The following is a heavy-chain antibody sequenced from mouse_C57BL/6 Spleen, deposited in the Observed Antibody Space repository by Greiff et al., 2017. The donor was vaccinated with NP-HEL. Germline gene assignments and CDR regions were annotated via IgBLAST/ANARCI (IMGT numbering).Heavy chain of an antibody. V-gene: IGHV5-4*03. CDR1: GFTFSSSA. CDR2: ISDGGSYT. D-gene: IGHD4-1*01. CDR3: ARKTGFDY. Sequence: EVKLMESGGGLVKPGGSLKLSCAASGFTFSSSAMSWVRQTPEKRLEWVATISDGGSYTYYPDNVKGRFTISRDNAKNNLYLQMSHLKSEDTATYYCARKTGFDYWGQGTTLTVSS. J-gene: IGHJ2*01.